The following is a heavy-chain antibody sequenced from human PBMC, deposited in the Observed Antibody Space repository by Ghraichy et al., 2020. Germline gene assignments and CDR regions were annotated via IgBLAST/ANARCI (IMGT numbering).Heavy chain of an antibody. Sequence: GESLRLSCAASGFTFSSYWMSWVRQAPGKGLEWVANIKQDGSEKYYVDSVKGRFTISRDNAKNSLYLQMNSLRAEDTAVYYCARETYGSGSCLDYWGQGTLVTVSS. D-gene: IGHD3-10*01. V-gene: IGHV3-7*03. CDR3: ARETYGSGSCLDY. CDR2: IKQDGSEK. CDR1: GFTFSSYW. J-gene: IGHJ4*02.